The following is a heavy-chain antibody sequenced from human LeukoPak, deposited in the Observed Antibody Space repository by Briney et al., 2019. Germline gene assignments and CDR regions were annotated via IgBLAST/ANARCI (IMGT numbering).Heavy chain of an antibody. D-gene: IGHD6-13*01. Sequence: SETLSLTCTVSGGSISSYYWSWLRQPPGKGLEWIGYIYYSGSTNYNPSLKSRVTISVATSKNQFSLKLSSVTAADTAVYYCATQYSSSWAFFDYWGQGTLVTVSS. CDR3: ATQYSSSWAFFDY. CDR1: GGSISSYY. V-gene: IGHV4-59*08. CDR2: IYYSGST. J-gene: IGHJ4*02.